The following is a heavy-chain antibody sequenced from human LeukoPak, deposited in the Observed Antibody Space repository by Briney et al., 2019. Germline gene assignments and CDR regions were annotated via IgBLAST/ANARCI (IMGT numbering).Heavy chain of an antibody. CDR2: INPSAGST. V-gene: IGHV1-46*01. Sequence: GASVRVSCKASGYTFTDYYMHWVRQAPGQGLEWMGWINPSAGSTSYAQKFQGRVTMTRDTSTSTVYMELSSLRSEDTAVYYCARKGDIAVAGLVLDHWGQGTLVTVSS. D-gene: IGHD6-19*01. CDR1: GYTFTDYY. J-gene: IGHJ4*02. CDR3: ARKGDIAVAGLVLDH.